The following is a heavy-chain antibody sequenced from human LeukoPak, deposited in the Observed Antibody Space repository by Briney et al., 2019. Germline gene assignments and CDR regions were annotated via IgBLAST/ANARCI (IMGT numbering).Heavy chain of an antibody. V-gene: IGHV1-69*05. Sequence: SVTVSCKASGGTFSIYAISWVRQAPGQGLEWMGGIIPIFGTANYAQKFQGRVTITTDESTSTAYMELSSLRSEDTAVYYCARITNGVSGRLDYWGQGTLVTVSS. J-gene: IGHJ4*02. D-gene: IGHD2-8*01. CDR3: ARITNGVSGRLDY. CDR1: GGTFSIYA. CDR2: IIPIFGTA.